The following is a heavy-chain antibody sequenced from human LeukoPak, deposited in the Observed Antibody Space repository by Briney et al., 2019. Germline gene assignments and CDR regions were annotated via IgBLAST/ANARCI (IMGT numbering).Heavy chain of an antibody. Sequence: SETLSLTCAVYGGSFTGYSWSWIRQPPGKGLEWIGEINHSGSTNYNPSLKSRVTISVDTSKSQFSLNLTSVAAADTAVYYCARGYPSGGYYYYYGVDVWGQGTTVTVPS. CDR1: GGSFTGYS. CDR3: ARGYPSGGYYYYYGVDV. J-gene: IGHJ6*02. CDR2: INHSGST. D-gene: IGHD3-10*01. V-gene: IGHV4-34*01.